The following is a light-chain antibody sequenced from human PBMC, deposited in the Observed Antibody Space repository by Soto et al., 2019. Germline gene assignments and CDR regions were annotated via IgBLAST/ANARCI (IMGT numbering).Light chain of an antibody. J-gene: IGLJ1*01. Sequence: QSVLTQPPSVSGAPGQRVTISCTGSSSNIGAGYEVHWYQQLPGTAPKLLIYGNTNRPSGVPDRFSGSKSGTSASLAITGLQAEDEADYYCQYYDSSLSGYVFGTGTKLTVL. CDR3: QYYDSSLSGYV. CDR1: SSNIGAGYE. CDR2: GNT. V-gene: IGLV1-40*01.